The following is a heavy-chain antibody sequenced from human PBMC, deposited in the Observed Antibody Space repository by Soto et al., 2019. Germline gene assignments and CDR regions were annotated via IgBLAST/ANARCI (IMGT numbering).Heavy chain of an antibody. D-gene: IGHD3-9*01. J-gene: IGHJ4*02. CDR3: ARACAIDWYTYYFDY. V-gene: IGHV4-59*08. CDR1: GASISGYH. CDR2: ISYSGAT. Sequence: SETLSLTCTVSGASISGYHWSWIRQFPGKGLECLGYISYSGATNYNPSLKSRITMSIDTSKNQFSLQLNSVTAADTAVYYCARACAIDWYTYYFDYWGQGPLVTVSS.